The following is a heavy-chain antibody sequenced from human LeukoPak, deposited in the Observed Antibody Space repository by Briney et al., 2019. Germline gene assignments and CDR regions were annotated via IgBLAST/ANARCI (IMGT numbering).Heavy chain of an antibody. D-gene: IGHD1-26*01. CDR3: AKDEGWEPYFDY. CDR2: ISYDGSNK. J-gene: IGHJ4*02. Sequence: GGSLRLSCAASGFTFSSYGMHWVRQAPGKGLEWVAVISYDGSNKYYADSVKGRFTISRDNSKNTLYLQMNSLRAEDTAVYYCAKDEGWEPYFDYWGQGTLVTVSS. CDR1: GFTFSSYG. V-gene: IGHV3-30*18.